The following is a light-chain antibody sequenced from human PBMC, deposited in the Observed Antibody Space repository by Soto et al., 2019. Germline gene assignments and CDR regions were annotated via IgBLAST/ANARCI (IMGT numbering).Light chain of an antibody. J-gene: IGKJ1*01. CDR3: QQCYSAPWT. Sequence: DIQMTQSPSSLSASVGDRVTITCRASQSISSYLNWYQQKPGKAPKLLIYAASSLQTGVPSRFSGGGSGTDVTLTISSLQPEDFATYYCQQCYSAPWTFGQGTKVEIK. CDR2: AAS. CDR1: QSISSY. V-gene: IGKV1-39*01.